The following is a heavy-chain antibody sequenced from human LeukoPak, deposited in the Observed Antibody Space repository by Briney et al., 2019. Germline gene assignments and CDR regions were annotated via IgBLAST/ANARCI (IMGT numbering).Heavy chain of an antibody. CDR2: IRKDGINT. J-gene: IGHJ4*02. D-gene: IGHD6-13*01. Sequence: GGSLRLSCAASGFSFSDYGMHWVRQAPGKGLEWVAFIRKDGINTNYIDSVKGRFTISRDTSNKMVYLQMNSLRTEDMAVYYCAKDRAGNSWNFDYWGQGTLVAVSS. CDR1: GFSFSDYG. CDR3: AKDRAGNSWNFDY. V-gene: IGHV3-30*02.